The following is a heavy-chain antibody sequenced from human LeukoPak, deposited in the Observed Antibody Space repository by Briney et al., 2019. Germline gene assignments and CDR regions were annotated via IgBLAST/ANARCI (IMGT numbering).Heavy chain of an antibody. V-gene: IGHV3-21*04. CDR2: VSSRSTYI. D-gene: IGHD5-18*01. CDR1: GFTFSPYT. J-gene: IGHJ4*02. CDR3: AKELRGDTAMVTDY. Sequence: GGSLRLSCVASGFTFSPYTMNWVRQAPGKGLEWVSSVSSRSTYINYADSVKGRFTISRDNSKNTLYLQMNSLRAEDTAVYYCAKELRGDTAMVTDYWGQGTLVTVSS.